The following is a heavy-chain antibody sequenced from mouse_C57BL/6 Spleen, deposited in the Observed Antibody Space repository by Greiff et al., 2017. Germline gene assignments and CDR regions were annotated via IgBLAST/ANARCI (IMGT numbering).Heavy chain of an antibody. Sequence: EVKLMESGGGLVQPGGSLSLSCAASGFTFTVYYMSWVRQPPGKALEWLGFISNKANGTTSEYSASGKGRFTISRATTQSILYHMRSALRAEDSATYYCAGLYYCGSSCHFDYWGQGTTLTVSS. D-gene: IGHD1-1*01. V-gene: IGHV7-3*01. CDR2: ISNKANGTTS. CDR3: AGLYYCGSSCHFDY. CDR1: GFTFTVYY. J-gene: IGHJ2*01.